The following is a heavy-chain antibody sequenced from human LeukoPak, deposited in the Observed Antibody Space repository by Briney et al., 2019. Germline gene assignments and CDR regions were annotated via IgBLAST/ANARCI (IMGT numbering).Heavy chain of an antibody. V-gene: IGHV5-51*01. CDR3: ASSTKYSGSYCPFDY. D-gene: IGHD1-26*01. Sequence: GESLKISCKGSGYTFSNYWIGWVRQMPGKGLEWIGIIYPGDSDTRYSPSFQGQVTISADKSISTAYLQWRSLKASDSAMYYCASSTKYSGSYCPFDYWGQGTRVTVSS. CDR1: GYTFSNYW. J-gene: IGHJ4*02. CDR2: IYPGDSDT.